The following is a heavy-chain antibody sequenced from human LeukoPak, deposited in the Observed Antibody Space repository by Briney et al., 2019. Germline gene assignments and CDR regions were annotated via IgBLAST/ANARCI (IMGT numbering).Heavy chain of an antibody. V-gene: IGHV1-8*01. Sequence: GASAKVSCKASGYTFTSYDINWVRQATGQGLERMGWMNPNSGNTGYAQKFQGRVTMTRNTSISTAYMELSSLRSEDTAVYYCARSSTARLRSFDYWGQGTLVTVSS. J-gene: IGHJ4*02. CDR3: ARSSTARLRSFDY. D-gene: IGHD5/OR15-5a*01. CDR2: MNPNSGNT. CDR1: GYTFTSYD.